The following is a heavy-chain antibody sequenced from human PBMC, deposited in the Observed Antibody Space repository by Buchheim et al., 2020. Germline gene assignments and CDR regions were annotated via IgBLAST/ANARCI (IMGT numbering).Heavy chain of an antibody. CDR2: IYYSGST. CDR1: GGSISSGDYY. Sequence: QVQLQEPGPGLVKPSQTLSLTCTVSGGSISSGDYYWSWIRQPPGKGLEWIGYIYYSGSTYYNPSLKSRVTISVDTSKNQFSLKLSSVTAADTAVYYCARESGSSSSWGWNGPYYYYYGMDVWGQGTT. V-gene: IGHV4-30-4*01. CDR3: ARESGSSSSWGWNGPYYYYYGMDV. D-gene: IGHD6-6*01. J-gene: IGHJ6*02.